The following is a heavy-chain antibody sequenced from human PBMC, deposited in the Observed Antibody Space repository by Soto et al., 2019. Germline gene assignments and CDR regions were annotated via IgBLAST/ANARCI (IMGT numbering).Heavy chain of an antibody. CDR2: IHPDGGHT. J-gene: IGHJ4*02. V-gene: IGHV1-46*01. CDR1: GYTFTNYY. Sequence: QVQLVQSGDEEKKPGASVKVSCKASGYTFTNYYVQWVRQAPGQGLEWMGVIHPDGGHTTYSQKFQDRVTMTRDTFTSTIYMELSSLRSEDTAVYDCSRGDNDYWGQGTLVTVSS. CDR3: SRGDNDY.